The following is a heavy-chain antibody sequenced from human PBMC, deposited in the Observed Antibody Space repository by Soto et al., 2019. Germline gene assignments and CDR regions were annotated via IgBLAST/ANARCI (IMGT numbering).Heavy chain of an antibody. V-gene: IGHV4-31*03. D-gene: IGHD2-2*01. Sequence: PSETLSLTCTVSGDSISSVGYYWTWIRQHPGKGLEWIGYIYSSGSTYYNPSLKSRVTISVDTSKNQFSVNLSSVTAADTAVYYCTSFNDRSVPAAFVYWRQLTLVTVSS. CDR3: TSFNDRSVPAAFVY. J-gene: IGHJ4*02. CDR1: GDSISSVGYY. CDR2: IYSSGST.